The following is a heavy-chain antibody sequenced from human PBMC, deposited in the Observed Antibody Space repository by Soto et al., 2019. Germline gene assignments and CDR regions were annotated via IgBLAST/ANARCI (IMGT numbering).Heavy chain of an antibody. V-gene: IGHV4-4*02. CDR1: GGSISSSNW. Sequence: SETLSLTCAVSGGSISSSNWWSWVRQPPGKGLEWIGEIYHSGSTNYNPSLKSRVTISVDKSKNQFSLKLSSVTASDTAMYYCARPGYHDPGAFDIWGQRTMVTVSS. J-gene: IGHJ3*02. D-gene: IGHD2-15*01. CDR2: IYHSGST. CDR3: ARPGYHDPGAFDI.